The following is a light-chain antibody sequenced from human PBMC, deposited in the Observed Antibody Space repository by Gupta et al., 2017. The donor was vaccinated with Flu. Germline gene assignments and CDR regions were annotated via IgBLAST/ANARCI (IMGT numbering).Light chain of an antibody. CDR2: GTS. V-gene: IGKV3-15*01. Sequence: EIVMTQSPATLSAAPGERATLSCRASQNVNTNLAWYQQKPGQSPRLLIYGTSTRATGVPARFSGSGSGTEFTLSISSLQSEDFASYYCQQYNNWPETFGQGTKVDIK. CDR1: QNVNTN. CDR3: QQYNNWPET. J-gene: IGKJ1*01.